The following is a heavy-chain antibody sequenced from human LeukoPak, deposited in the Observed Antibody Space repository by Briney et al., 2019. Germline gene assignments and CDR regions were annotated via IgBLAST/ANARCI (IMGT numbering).Heavy chain of an antibody. D-gene: IGHD6-13*01. CDR2: ISWNSGSI. V-gene: IGHV3-9*03. Sequence: PGGSLRLSCAASGFTFDDYAMHWVRQAPGKGLEWVSGISWNSGSIGYADSVKGRFTISRDNAKNSLYLQMNSLRAEDMALYYCAKDMYSSSWSSNDAFDIWGQGTMATVSS. CDR3: AKDMYSSSWSSNDAFDI. J-gene: IGHJ3*02. CDR1: GFTFDDYA.